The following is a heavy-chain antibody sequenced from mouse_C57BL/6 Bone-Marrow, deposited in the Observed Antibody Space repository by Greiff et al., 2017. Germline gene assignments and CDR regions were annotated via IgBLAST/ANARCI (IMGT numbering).Heavy chain of an antibody. CDR1: GYTFTSYG. CDR3: ARAITTVPSWFAY. CDR2: IYPRSGNT. Sequence: QVQLQQSGAELARPGASVKLSCKASGYTFTSYGISWVKQRTGQGLEWIGEIYPRSGNTYYNEKFKGKATLTADKSSSTAYMELRSLTSEDSAVYFCARAITTVPSWFAYWGQGTLVTVSA. J-gene: IGHJ3*01. D-gene: IGHD1-1*01. V-gene: IGHV1-81*01.